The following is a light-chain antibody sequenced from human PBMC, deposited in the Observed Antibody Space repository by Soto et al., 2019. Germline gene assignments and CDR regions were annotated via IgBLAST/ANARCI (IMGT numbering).Light chain of an antibody. Sequence: EIVLTQSPGTLSLSPGERATLSCMASQSVSSSYLAWYQQKPGQAPRLLIYGASSRATGIPDRFSGGGSGTDFTLTISRLEPEDFAVYYCQQYGSSPLTFGGGTKVEIK. CDR3: QQYGSSPLT. CDR2: GAS. V-gene: IGKV3-20*01. CDR1: QSVSSSY. J-gene: IGKJ4*01.